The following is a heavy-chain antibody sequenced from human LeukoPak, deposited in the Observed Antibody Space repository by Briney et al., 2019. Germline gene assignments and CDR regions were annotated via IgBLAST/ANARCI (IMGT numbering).Heavy chain of an antibody. V-gene: IGHV4-59*01. CDR3: ARGGYYGSGNDFRFDP. CDR2: IYYSGST. CDR1: GGSISSYY. D-gene: IGHD3-10*01. J-gene: IGHJ3*01. Sequence: PSETLSLTCTVSGGSISSYYWSWIRQPPGKGLEWIGYIYYSGSTNYKPSLKSRVTMSVDTSKNQFSLKLSSVTAADTAVYYCARGGYYGSGNDFRFDPWGQGTMVTVSS.